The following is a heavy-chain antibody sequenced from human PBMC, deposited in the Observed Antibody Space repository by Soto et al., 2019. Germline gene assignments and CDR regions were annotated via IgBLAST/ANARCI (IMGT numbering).Heavy chain of an antibody. CDR1: GGTFSSYA. J-gene: IGHJ6*02. CDR3: ARAPSIAARPDVDYYYGMDV. CDR2: IIPIFGTA. D-gene: IGHD6-6*01. Sequence: GASVKVSCKASGGTFSSYAISWVRQAPGQGLEWMGGIIPIFGTANYAQKFQGRVTITADESTSTAYMELSSLRSEDTAVYYCARAPSIAARPDVDYYYGMDVWGQGTTVTVSS. V-gene: IGHV1-69*13.